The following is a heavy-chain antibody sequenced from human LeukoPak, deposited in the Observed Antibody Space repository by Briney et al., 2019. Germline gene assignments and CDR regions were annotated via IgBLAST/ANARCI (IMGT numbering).Heavy chain of an antibody. CDR2: IYPADSDT. CDR1: GYSFTSQW. CDR3: ARHGGYCSSTSCYGPDYLFDY. V-gene: IGHV5-51*01. Sequence: GESLKISCKGSGYSFTSQWIGWVRQMPGKGLEWMGIIYPADSDTKYSPSFQGQVTISADKSISTAYLQWSSLKASDTAIYYCARHGGYCSSTSCYGPDYLFDYWGQGTLVTVSS. J-gene: IGHJ4*02. D-gene: IGHD2-2*01.